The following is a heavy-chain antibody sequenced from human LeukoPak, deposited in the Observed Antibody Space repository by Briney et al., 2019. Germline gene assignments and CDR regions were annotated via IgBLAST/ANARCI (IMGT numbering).Heavy chain of an antibody. J-gene: IGHJ4*02. D-gene: IGHD6-13*01. V-gene: IGHV1-18*01. CDR2: ISANNGKT. Sequence: EASVEVSCKASGYNFATYGFCWVRQAPGHGLEWKGWISANNGKTAYAQTFQGRVTLTTDTSTTTAYLELRTLRPDDTAVYYCAKVAGDRMDYWGQGTLVTVSS. CDR3: AKVAGDRMDY. CDR1: GYNFATYG.